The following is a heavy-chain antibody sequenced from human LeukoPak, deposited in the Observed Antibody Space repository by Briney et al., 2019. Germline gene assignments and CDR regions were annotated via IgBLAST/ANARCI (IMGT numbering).Heavy chain of an antibody. Sequence: GGSLRLSFAASGFTFSSYSMNWVRQAPGKGLEWVSSISSSSSYIYYADSVKGRFTISRDNAKNSLYLQMNSLRAEDTAVYYCAREVATISYCYYGMDVWGQGTTVTVSS. V-gene: IGHV3-21*01. CDR2: ISSSSSYI. D-gene: IGHD5-12*01. CDR1: GFTFSSYS. J-gene: IGHJ6*02. CDR3: AREVATISYCYYGMDV.